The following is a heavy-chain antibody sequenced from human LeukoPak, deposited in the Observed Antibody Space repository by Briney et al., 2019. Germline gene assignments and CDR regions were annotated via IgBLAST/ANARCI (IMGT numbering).Heavy chain of an antibody. CDR1: GFTFSTYW. V-gene: IGHV3-7*01. D-gene: IGHD6-6*01. Sequence: GGSLRLSCAASGFTFSTYWMSWVRQAPGKGLEWVANIKQDGSEKYYVDPVKGRFTISRDNAKNSLYLHMTNLRAEDTAVYYCARDPTYSSSTIPDNWGQGTLVTVSS. J-gene: IGHJ4*02. CDR3: ARDPTYSSSTIPDN. CDR2: IKQDGSEK.